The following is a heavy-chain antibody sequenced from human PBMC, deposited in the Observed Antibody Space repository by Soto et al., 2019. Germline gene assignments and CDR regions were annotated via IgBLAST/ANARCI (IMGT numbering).Heavy chain of an antibody. CDR3: AGGWGSSVCHV. CDR1: GGSITSSSYY. V-gene: IGHV4-39*01. Sequence: QLQLQESGPGLVKPSETLSLTCTVSGGSITSSSYYWAWIRQPPGKGLEWIGTIYYNGNTYYIPSRKRPVTIYIDTSKKQFALKLSSVTAADTAVYYCAGGWGSSVCHVWGQGTLVTVSS. CDR2: IYYNGNT. D-gene: IGHD2-2*01. J-gene: IGHJ1*01.